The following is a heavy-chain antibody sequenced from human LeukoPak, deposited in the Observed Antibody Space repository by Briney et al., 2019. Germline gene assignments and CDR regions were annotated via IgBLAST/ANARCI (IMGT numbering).Heavy chain of an antibody. CDR3: ATSPYFYDRSGYYPYYFDS. CDR2: IPNDGGNK. D-gene: IGHD3-22*01. J-gene: IGHJ4*02. Sequence: GRSLRLSCAASGFTFSTYGMHWVRQAPGKGLEWVAVIPNDGGNKYYADSVKGRFTISRDNSKNTLYLQMNSLRAEDTAVYYCATSPYFYDRSGYYPYYFDSWGQGTLVTVSS. CDR1: GFTFSTYG. V-gene: IGHV3-30*03.